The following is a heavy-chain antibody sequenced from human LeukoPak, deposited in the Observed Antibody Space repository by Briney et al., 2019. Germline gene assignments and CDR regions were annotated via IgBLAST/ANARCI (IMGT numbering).Heavy chain of an antibody. CDR3: ARQGYTGTYYRPLDS. CDR1: GFTFSANP. CDR2: IAGDGIDK. V-gene: IGHV3-30-3*01. D-gene: IGHD1-26*01. Sequence: GGSLRLSCAASGFTFSANPMHWVRQAAGKGLEWVAIIAGDGIDKYYADSVKSRFTISRDNSKDTLYLQMDSLRDEDTAVYYCARQGYTGTYYRPLDSWGQGTLVSVSS. J-gene: IGHJ4*02.